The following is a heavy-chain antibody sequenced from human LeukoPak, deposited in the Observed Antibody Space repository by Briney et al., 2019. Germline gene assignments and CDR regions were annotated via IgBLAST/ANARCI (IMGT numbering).Heavy chain of an antibody. CDR1: VGSVSNGNYY. CDR2: IYYTGST. V-gene: IGHV4-61*01. J-gene: IGHJ4*02. Sequence: SETLSFTCTVSVGSVSNGNYYWSWLRQPPGKALEWIGYIYYTGSTYYNPSLEGRVTISVDTSKNQFSVKLNSVTAADTAVYYCARSQNYYGSGDHWSPGTLVTVSS. CDR3: ARSQNYYGSGDH. D-gene: IGHD3-10*01.